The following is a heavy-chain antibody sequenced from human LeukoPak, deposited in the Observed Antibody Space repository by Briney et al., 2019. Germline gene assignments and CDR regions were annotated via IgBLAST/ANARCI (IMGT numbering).Heavy chain of an antibody. CDR3: TTYLGYCSGGSCFSGAFDI. J-gene: IGHJ3*02. D-gene: IGHD2-15*01. CDR2: IKSETDGGTR. V-gene: IGHV3-15*01. Sequence: KPGESLRLSCAAPGFTFSKAWLSWVRQAPGKGLEWVGHIKSETDGGTRDYAAPVKGRFFISRDDSENTLYLQMNSLQTEDTAVYYCTTYLGYCSGGSCFSGAFDIWGQGTMVTVSS. CDR1: GFTFSKAW.